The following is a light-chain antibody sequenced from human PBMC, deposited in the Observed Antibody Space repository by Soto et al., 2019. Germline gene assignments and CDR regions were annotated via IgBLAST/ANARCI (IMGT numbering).Light chain of an antibody. Sequence: DIQMTQSPSSLSASVGDRVTITCRASQSISSYLNWYQQKPGKAPKLLIYAASSLQSGVPSRFSGSGSGTDFTLTISSLQPEDFANYYCKQSYSTPRITFGQGTRLEIK. CDR1: QSISSY. V-gene: IGKV1-39*01. J-gene: IGKJ5*01. CDR2: AAS. CDR3: KQSYSTPRIT.